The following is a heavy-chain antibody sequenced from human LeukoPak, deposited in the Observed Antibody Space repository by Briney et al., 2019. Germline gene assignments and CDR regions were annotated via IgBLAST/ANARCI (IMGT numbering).Heavy chain of an antibody. Sequence: SDTLSLTCAVSGYSISSSNWWGWIRQPPGKGLEWIGYIYHSGSTNYNPSLKSRVTISLDKSKNQSSLNLTSVTAADTAVYYCARAGGCSSTSCDLDYWGQGTVVTVYS. J-gene: IGHJ4*02. CDR2: IYHSGST. V-gene: IGHV4-28*03. CDR1: GYSISSSNW. CDR3: ARAGGCSSTSCDLDY. D-gene: IGHD2-2*01.